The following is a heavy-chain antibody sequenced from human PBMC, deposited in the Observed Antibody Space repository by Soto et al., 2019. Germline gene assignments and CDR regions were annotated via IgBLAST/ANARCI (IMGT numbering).Heavy chain of an antibody. J-gene: IGHJ4*02. CDR1: GYTLTSYY. V-gene: IGHV1-46*01. CDR2: INPNGGST. Sequence: QVQLVQSGAEVKEPGASVKVSCKASGYTLTSYYIHWIRQAPGQGLEWMGIINPNGGSTNYAQSCTGRVTITSDTSTSTVYMDLSSLRSEDTAVYYCARGLAAGDYWGQGTLVTVSS. D-gene: IGHD6-6*01. CDR3: ARGLAAGDY.